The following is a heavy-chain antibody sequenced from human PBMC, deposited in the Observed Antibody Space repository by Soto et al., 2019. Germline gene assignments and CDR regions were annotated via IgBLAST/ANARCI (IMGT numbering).Heavy chain of an antibody. D-gene: IGHD5-12*01. CDR1: GYTFSAND. CDR2: MNSKSGNT. CDR3: TRPKSSGHNTLDY. V-gene: IGHV1-8*01. Sequence: ASVKVSCKASGYTFSANDINWVRQAPGQGLEWMGWMNSKSGNTGYAEEFQGRVTLTRNTSISTAYMELSSLKSEDTAMYYCTRPKSSGHNTLDYWGQGTLLTVSS. J-gene: IGHJ4*02.